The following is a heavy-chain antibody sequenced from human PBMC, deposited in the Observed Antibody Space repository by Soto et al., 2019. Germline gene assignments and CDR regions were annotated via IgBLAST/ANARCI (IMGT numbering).Heavy chain of an antibody. CDR1: GFTVSSNY. V-gene: IGHV3-66*01. Sequence: EVQLVESGGDLVQPGGSLRLSCAASGFTVSSNYMSWVRQAPGKGLEWVSIIYSAGNTYYADSVKGRFTISRDNSKNTLYLQMNSLGAEDTAVYYCARALVVGGPTINYYYGMDVWGQGTTVTVSS. CDR2: IYSAGNT. D-gene: IGHD1-26*01. CDR3: ARALVVGGPTINYYYGMDV. J-gene: IGHJ6*02.